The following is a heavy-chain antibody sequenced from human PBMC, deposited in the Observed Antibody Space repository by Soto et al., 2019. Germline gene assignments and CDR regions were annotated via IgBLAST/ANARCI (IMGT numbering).Heavy chain of an antibody. CDR1: GYTFSSYG. CDR3: ARGGDDYYGLDV. Sequence: QVHLVQSGGEVKKPGASVKVSCTASGYTFSSYGISWVRQAPGQGLEWMGWISAFNGNTNSVQRLQGRVALTTDATTNTTYMELRSLRSADTAVYYCARGGDDYYGLDVWGQGTTVTVSS. CDR2: ISAFNGNT. J-gene: IGHJ6*02. V-gene: IGHV1-18*01. D-gene: IGHD3-16*01.